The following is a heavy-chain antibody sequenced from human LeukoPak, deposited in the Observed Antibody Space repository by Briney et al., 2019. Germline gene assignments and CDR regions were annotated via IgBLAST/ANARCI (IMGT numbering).Heavy chain of an antibody. V-gene: IGHV1-46*01. CDR1: GYTFTGYY. Sequence: ASVKVSCKASGYTFTGYYMHWVRQAPGQGLEWMGIINPSGGSTSYAQKFQGRVTMTRDTSTSTVYMELSSLRSEDTAVYYCASGKAGGIAVAGTGYWGQGTLVTVSS. CDR2: INPSGGST. D-gene: IGHD6-19*01. CDR3: ASGKAGGIAVAGTGY. J-gene: IGHJ4*02.